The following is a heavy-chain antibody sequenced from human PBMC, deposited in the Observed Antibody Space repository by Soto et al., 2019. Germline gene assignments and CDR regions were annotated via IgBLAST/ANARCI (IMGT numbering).Heavy chain of an antibody. CDR2: ISSSGSTI. D-gene: IGHD6-13*01. CDR1: GFTFSDYY. CDR3: ARDIVEAAAGLWGYYYYYYGMDV. J-gene: IGHJ6*02. V-gene: IGHV3-11*01. Sequence: GGSLRLSCAASGFTFSDYYMSWIRQAPGKGLEWVSYISSSGSTIYYADSVKGRLTISRDNAKNSLYLQMNSLRAEDTAVYYCARDIVEAAAGLWGYYYYYYGMDVWGQGTTVTVSS.